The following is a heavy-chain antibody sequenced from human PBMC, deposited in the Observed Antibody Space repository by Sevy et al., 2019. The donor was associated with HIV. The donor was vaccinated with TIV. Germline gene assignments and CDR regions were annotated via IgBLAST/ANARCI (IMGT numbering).Heavy chain of an antibody. D-gene: IGHD3-22*01. J-gene: IGHJ4*02. CDR2: ISSSSGTI. V-gene: IGHV3-48*01. CDR1: GFTFSSYS. CDR3: ARDWQQDYYDSSGYYDY. Sequence: GGSLRLSCAASGFTFSSYSMSWVRQAPGKGLEWVSYISSSSGTIYYADSVKGRFTISRDNAKNSLYLQMNSLRAEDTAVYYCARDWQQDYYDSSGYYDYWGQGPLVTVSS.